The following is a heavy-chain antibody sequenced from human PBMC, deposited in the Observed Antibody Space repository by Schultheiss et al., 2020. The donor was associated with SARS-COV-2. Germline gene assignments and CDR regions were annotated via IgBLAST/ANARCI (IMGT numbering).Heavy chain of an antibody. CDR2: IYYSGSI. J-gene: IGHJ4*02. Sequence: ETLSLTCTVSGGSISSYYWSWIRQPPGKGLEWIGYIYYSGSIYYNPSLKSRVTISVDTSKNQFSLKLSSVTAADTAVYYCARVGCSSTSCYQNDYWGQGTLVTVSS. CDR1: GGSISSYY. CDR3: ARVGCSSTSCYQNDY. V-gene: IGHV4-59*01. D-gene: IGHD2-2*01.